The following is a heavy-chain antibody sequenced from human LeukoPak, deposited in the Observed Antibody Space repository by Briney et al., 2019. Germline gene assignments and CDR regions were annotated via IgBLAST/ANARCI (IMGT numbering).Heavy chain of an antibody. J-gene: IGHJ4*02. D-gene: IGHD6-19*01. CDR3: ARRIAVADAFDY. CDR1: GSTFTVYW. V-gene: IGHV5-51*01. CDR2: IYAVDSDT. Sequence: SLEFSGQGSGSTFTVYWIGWVRQLPGKGLEWSGIIYAVDSDTTYRPFCRGEFTISADKSMDPASPPWSSLKASDTAMYYCARRIAVADAFDYWGQGTLVTVSS.